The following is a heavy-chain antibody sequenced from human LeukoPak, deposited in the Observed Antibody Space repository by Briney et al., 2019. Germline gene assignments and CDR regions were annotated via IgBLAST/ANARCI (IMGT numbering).Heavy chain of an antibody. V-gene: IGHV3-74*01. Sequence: GGSLRLSCAASGFTFSSYWMHWVRQAPGKGLVGVSRINSDGSSTSYADSVKGRFNISRDNAKNTLYLQMNSLRAEDTAVYYCAREGVYVPEEAFDIWGQGTMVTVSS. D-gene: IGHD5/OR15-5a*01. CDR1: GFTFSSYW. J-gene: IGHJ3*02. CDR3: AREGVYVPEEAFDI. CDR2: INSDGSST.